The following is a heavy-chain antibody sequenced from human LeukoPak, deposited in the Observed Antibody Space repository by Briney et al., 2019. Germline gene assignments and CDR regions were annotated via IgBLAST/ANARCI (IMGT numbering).Heavy chain of an antibody. Sequence: PGGSLRLSCAASGFTFSSYSMNWVRQAPGKGLEWVSSISSSSSYIYYADSVKGQFTISRDNAKNSLYLQMNSLRAEDTAVYYCASDVGYYDFWSGYYEKPYDAFDIWGQGTMVTVSS. CDR1: GFTFSSYS. V-gene: IGHV3-21*01. CDR3: ASDVGYYDFWSGYYEKPYDAFDI. CDR2: ISSSSSYI. J-gene: IGHJ3*02. D-gene: IGHD3-3*01.